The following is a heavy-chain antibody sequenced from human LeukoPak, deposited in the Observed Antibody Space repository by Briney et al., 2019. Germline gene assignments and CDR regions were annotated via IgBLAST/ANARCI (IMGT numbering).Heavy chain of an antibody. D-gene: IGHD1-1*01. CDR1: GYTFTSYV. CDR3: AIGWKPFYFDY. Sequence: ASVKVSCKASGYTFTSYVINWVRQASGQGLEWMGWLNPNSGNTAYAQKFQGRVTITRNTSISTAYMELSSLRSDDTAVYYCAIGWKPFYFDYWGQGTLVTVSS. CDR2: LNPNSGNT. J-gene: IGHJ4*02. V-gene: IGHV1-8*03.